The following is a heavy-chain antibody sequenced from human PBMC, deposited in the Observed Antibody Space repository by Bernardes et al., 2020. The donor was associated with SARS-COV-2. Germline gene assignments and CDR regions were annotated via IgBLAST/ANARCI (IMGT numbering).Heavy chain of an antibody. CDR1: GFTFSSYA. J-gene: IGHJ4*02. D-gene: IGHD1-26*01. V-gene: IGHV3-21*01. CDR3: ATKWELRGGTLG. CDR2: ISSGGTYI. Sequence: GGSLRLSCAASGFTFSSYAMSWVRQAPGKGLEWVSSISSGGTYISYADSVKGRFTISRDNAKNSLYLQMDGLRVDDTAIYYCATKWELRGGTLGWGQGTLVTVSS.